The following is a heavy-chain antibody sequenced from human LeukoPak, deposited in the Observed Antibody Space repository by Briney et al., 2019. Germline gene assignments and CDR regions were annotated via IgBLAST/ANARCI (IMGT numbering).Heavy chain of an antibody. CDR3: ARHWDSSGWYSHFDY. CDR2: IYYSGST. V-gene: IGHV4-59*08. D-gene: IGHD6-19*01. Sequence: SETLSLTCTVSGGSISSYYWSRIRQPPGKGLEWIGYIYYSGSTNYNPSLKSRVTISVDTSKNQFSLKLSSVTAADTAVYYCARHWDSSGWYSHFDYWGQGTLVTVSS. J-gene: IGHJ4*02. CDR1: GGSISSYY.